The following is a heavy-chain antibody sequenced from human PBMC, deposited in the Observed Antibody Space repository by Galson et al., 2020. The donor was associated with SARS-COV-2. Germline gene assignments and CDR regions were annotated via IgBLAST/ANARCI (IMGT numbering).Heavy chain of an antibody. V-gene: IGHV3-53*01. D-gene: IGHD1-26*01. CDR2: IYSSGNT. Sequence: GGSLRLSCAASGFAVSGNYMSWVRQAPGKGLEWVSVIYSSGNTNYADSVKGRFSISRDDSSNTVFLQMDSLRAEDTAVYYCARDGAYSGGFDYWGQGTLVTVSS. CDR3: ARDGAYSGGFDY. J-gene: IGHJ4*02. CDR1: GFAVSGNY.